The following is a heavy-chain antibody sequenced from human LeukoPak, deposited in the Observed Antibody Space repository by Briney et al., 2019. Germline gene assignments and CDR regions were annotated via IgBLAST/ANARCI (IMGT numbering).Heavy chain of an antibody. CDR3: AKEGKKRGYSYGQGVDY. CDR1: GFTFSNYG. J-gene: IGHJ4*02. V-gene: IGHV3-23*01. Sequence: PGRSLRLSCAASGFTFSNYGMHWVRQAPGKGLEWVSAISGSGGSTYYADSVKGRFTISRDNSKNTLYLQMNSLRAEDTAVYYCAKEGKKRGYSYGQGVDYWGQGTLVTVSS. D-gene: IGHD5-18*01. CDR2: ISGSGGST.